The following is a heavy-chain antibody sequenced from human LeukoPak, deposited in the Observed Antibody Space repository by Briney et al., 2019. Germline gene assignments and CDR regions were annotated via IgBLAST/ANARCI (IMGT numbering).Heavy chain of an antibody. CDR3: ARGGSLRFLEWFTKAEGDAFDI. J-gene: IGHJ3*02. V-gene: IGHV1-18*01. D-gene: IGHD3-3*01. Sequence: ASVKVSCKASGYTFTSYGISWVRQAPGQGLEWMGWISAYNGNTNYAQKLQGRVTMTTDTSTSTAYMELRSLRSDDTAVYYCARGGSLRFLEWFTKAEGDAFDIWGQGTMVTVSS. CDR1: GYTFTSYG. CDR2: ISAYNGNT.